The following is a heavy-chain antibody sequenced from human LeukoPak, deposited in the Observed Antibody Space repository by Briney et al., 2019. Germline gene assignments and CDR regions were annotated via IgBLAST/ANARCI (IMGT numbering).Heavy chain of an antibody. Sequence: GGSLRLSCAASGFTFSSYAMSWVRQAPGKGLEWVSAISGSGGSTYYADSVKGRFTISRDNSKNTLYLQMNSLRAEDTAVYYCAKVPNTHYDFWSGHYTNPLYYGMDVWGQGTTVTVSS. J-gene: IGHJ6*02. V-gene: IGHV3-23*01. CDR1: GFTFSSYA. CDR3: AKVPNTHYDFWSGHYTNPLYYGMDV. D-gene: IGHD3-3*01. CDR2: ISGSGGST.